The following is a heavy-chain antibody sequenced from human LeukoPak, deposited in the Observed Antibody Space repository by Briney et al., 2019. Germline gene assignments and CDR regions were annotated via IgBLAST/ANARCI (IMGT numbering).Heavy chain of an antibody. J-gene: IGHJ4*02. CDR2: IKQDGSAK. CDR1: GFTFSDFW. CDR3: ARWRGSTSERSDY. V-gene: IGHV3-7*01. Sequence: GGSLRLSCTASGFTFSDFWMTWVRQAPGKGLEWVANIKQDGSAKYYVDSVKGRFTISRDNAKNSLYLQMDSLRVEDTATYYCARWRGSTSERSDYWGQGTLVTVSS. D-gene: IGHD2-2*01.